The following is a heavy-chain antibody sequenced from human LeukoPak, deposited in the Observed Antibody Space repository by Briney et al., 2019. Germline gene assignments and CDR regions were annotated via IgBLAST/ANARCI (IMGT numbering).Heavy chain of an antibody. V-gene: IGHV4-39*07. CDR1: GGSISTNSYY. Sequence: PSETLSLTCTVSGGSISTNSYYWGWIRQPPGKGLKWIGSIYYSGSTYYNPSLKSRVTISVDTSKNQFSLKLSSVTAADTAVYYCANQKGYSYGSRSLNWGQGTLVTVSS. D-gene: IGHD5-18*01. CDR2: IYYSGST. CDR3: ANQKGYSYGSRSLN. J-gene: IGHJ4*02.